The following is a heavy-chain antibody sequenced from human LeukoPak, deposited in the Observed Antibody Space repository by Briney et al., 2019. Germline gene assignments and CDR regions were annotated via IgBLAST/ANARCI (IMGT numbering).Heavy chain of an antibody. Sequence: GGSLRLSCAASGFTFSSYAMSWVRQAPGKGLEWVSAISGSGGSTYCADSVKGRFTISRDNSKNTLYLQMNSLRAEDTAVYYCAKAGDMVPPSNNWFDPWGQGTLVTVSS. CDR2: ISGSGGST. CDR1: GFTFSSYA. J-gene: IGHJ5*02. D-gene: IGHD3-10*01. CDR3: AKAGDMVPPSNNWFDP. V-gene: IGHV3-23*01.